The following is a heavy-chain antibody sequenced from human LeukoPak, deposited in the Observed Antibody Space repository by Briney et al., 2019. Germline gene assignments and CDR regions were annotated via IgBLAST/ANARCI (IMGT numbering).Heavy chain of an antibody. V-gene: IGHV5-51*01. Sequence: GASLQISCKGSGYSFTSYWIGWVRQLPGKGLEWMGIIYPGDSDTRYSPSFQGQVTISADKSISTAYLQWSSLKASDTAMYYCARRIVVVPAAMGGDFDYWGQGTLVTVSS. CDR3: ARRIVVVPAAMGGDFDY. CDR1: GYSFTSYW. CDR2: IYPGDSDT. J-gene: IGHJ4*02. D-gene: IGHD2-2*01.